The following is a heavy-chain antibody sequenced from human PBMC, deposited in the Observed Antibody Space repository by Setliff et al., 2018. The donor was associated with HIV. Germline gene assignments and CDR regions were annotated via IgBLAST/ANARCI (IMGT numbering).Heavy chain of an antibody. CDR2: IYTGGST. Sequence: TLSLTCTVSGGSTTTESYYWIWIRQAAGKGLEHIGHIYTGGSTNYNPSLKSRVTISVDTSKNQFSLKLSSVTAADTAVFYCARGSQWELLPYFDYWGQGTLVTVSS. V-gene: IGHV4-61*09. J-gene: IGHJ4*02. D-gene: IGHD1-26*01. CDR1: GGSTTTESYY. CDR3: ARGSQWELLPYFDY.